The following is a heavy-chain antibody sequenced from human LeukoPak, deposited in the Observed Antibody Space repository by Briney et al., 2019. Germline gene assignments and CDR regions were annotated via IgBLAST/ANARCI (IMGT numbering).Heavy chain of an antibody. CDR3: AREDYGDYTAAFDI. J-gene: IGHJ3*02. Sequence: PSQTLSLTCTVSGGSISSGGYYWSWIRQHPGKGLEWIGYIYYSGSTYYNPSLKSRVTISVDTSKNQFSLKLSSVTAADTAVYYCAREDYGDYTAAFDIWGQGTMVTVSS. CDR2: IYYSGST. D-gene: IGHD4-17*01. V-gene: IGHV4-31*03. CDR1: GGSISSGGYY.